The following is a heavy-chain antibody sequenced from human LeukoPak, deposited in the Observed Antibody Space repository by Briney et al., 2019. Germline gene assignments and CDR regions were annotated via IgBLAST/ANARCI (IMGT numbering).Heavy chain of an antibody. CDR2: IGTAGDT. V-gene: IGHV3-13*01. J-gene: IGHJ4*02. Sequence: GGSLRLSCAASGFTFSTYDMHWVRQATGKGLEWVSAIGTAGDTYYPGSVKGRFTISRENAKNSLYLQMNSLRAGDTAVYYCARENYDSRTFDYWGQGTLVTVSS. CDR3: ARENYDSRTFDY. D-gene: IGHD3-22*01. CDR1: GFTFSTYD.